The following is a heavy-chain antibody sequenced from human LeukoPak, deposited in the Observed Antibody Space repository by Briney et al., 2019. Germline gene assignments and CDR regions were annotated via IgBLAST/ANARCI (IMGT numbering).Heavy chain of an antibody. V-gene: IGHV3-23*01. Sequence: GGSLRLSCTASGFTFTNYAITWVRKAPGKGLEWVSAFSGGSTHYADSVKGRFTISRDNSKNTVYLQMNSLRVEDTAVYFCAKDKESRTGDLDSWGQGTLVTVSS. CDR3: AKDKESRTGDLDS. D-gene: IGHD4-17*01. CDR2: FSGGST. CDR1: GFTFTNYA. J-gene: IGHJ4*02.